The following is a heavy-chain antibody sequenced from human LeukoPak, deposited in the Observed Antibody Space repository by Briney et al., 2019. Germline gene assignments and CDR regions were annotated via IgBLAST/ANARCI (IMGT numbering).Heavy chain of an antibody. J-gene: IGHJ4*02. CDR1: GFTFSSYS. V-gene: IGHV3-21*01. CDR2: ISSSSSYI. CDR3: ARDPPLCSGGSCYFDY. Sequence: PGGSLRLSCAASGFTFSSYSMNWVRQAPGKGLEWVSSISSSSSYIYYADSVKGRFTISRDNAKNSLYLQMNSLRAEDTAVYYCARDPPLCSGGSCYFDYWGQGTLVTVSS. D-gene: IGHD2-15*01.